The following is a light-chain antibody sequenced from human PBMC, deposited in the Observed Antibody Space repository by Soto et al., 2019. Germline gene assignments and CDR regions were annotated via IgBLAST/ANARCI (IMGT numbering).Light chain of an antibody. CDR3: APGDDSLVWV. V-gene: IGLV1-47*01. Sequence: QSVLTQPPSASGTAGQRVTISCSGGRSNIGNNYVFWYQLLPGVTPRLLIYKDNKRPSGVPDRFSGSKSGASAALAVSGLRSEDEADYYRAPGDDSLVWVFGGGTQLTVL. CDR2: KDN. J-gene: IGLJ3*02. CDR1: RSNIGNNY.